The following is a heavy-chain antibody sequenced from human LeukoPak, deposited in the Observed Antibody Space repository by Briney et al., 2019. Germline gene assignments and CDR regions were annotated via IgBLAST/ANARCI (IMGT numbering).Heavy chain of an antibody. CDR2: IKQDGSER. J-gene: IGHJ4*02. CDR1: GFTFSSYW. Sequence: GGSLRLSCAASGFTFSSYWMSWVRQAPGKGLEWVATIKQDGSERYYVDSVKGRFTISRDNSKNTLYLQMNSLRGDDTAVYYCATIEAVRFHYWGQGTLVTVSS. CDR3: ATIEAVRFHY. V-gene: IGHV3-7*01. D-gene: IGHD6-19*01.